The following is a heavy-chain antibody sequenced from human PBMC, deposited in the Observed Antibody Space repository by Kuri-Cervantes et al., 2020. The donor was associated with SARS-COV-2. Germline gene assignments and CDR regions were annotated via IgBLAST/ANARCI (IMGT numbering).Heavy chain of an antibody. Sequence: SETLSLTCTVSGGSISSSSYYWGWIRQPPGKGLERIGSIYYSGSTCYNPSLKSRVTISVDTSKNQFSLKLSSVTAADTAVYYCAGEYSSFAMDAFDIWGQGTMVTVSS. J-gene: IGHJ3*02. D-gene: IGHD6-6*01. CDR1: GGSISSSSYY. CDR3: AGEYSSFAMDAFDI. V-gene: IGHV4-39*01. CDR2: IYYSGST.